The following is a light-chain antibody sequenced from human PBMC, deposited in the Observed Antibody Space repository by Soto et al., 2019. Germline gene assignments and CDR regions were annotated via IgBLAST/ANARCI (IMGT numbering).Light chain of an antibody. CDR2: AAS. V-gene: IGKV1-27*01. CDR1: QGISNY. Sequence: DIQMTQSPSSLSASVGDRVTITCRASQGISNYLAWYQQKPGKVPKLLIYAASTLQSGVPSRFSGSGSGTDFNLTISSLQPEDVATYYWQKYNSAPRTFGQGSKVEIK. CDR3: QKYNSAPRT. J-gene: IGKJ1*01.